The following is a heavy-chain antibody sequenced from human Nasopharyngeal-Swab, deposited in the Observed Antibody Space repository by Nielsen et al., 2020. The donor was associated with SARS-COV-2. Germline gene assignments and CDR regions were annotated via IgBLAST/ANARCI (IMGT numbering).Heavy chain of an antibody. V-gene: IGHV4-31*03. D-gene: IGHD4-17*01. CDR1: GGSISSGGYY. J-gene: IGHJ4*02. Sequence: SETLSLTCTVSGGSISSGGYYWSWIRQHPGKGLEWIGYIYYSGSTYYNPSLKSRVTISVDTSKSQFSLKLSSVTAADTAVYYCARQFYGDYYFDYWGQGTLVTVSS. CDR2: IYYSGST. CDR3: ARQFYGDYYFDY.